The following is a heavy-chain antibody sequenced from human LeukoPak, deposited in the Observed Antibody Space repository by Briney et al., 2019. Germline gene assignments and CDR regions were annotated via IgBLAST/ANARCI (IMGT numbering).Heavy chain of an antibody. D-gene: IGHD3-22*01. CDR3: ARDHSSGYPHYYYYYMDV. J-gene: IGHJ6*03. Sequence: PSETLSLTCTVSGGSISSYYWSWIRQPPGKGLEWIGYIYYSGSTNYNPSLKSRVTISVDMSKNQFSLKLSSVTAADTAVYYCARDHSSGYPHYYYYYMDVWGKGTTVTVSS. V-gene: IGHV4-59*01. CDR1: GGSISSYY. CDR2: IYYSGST.